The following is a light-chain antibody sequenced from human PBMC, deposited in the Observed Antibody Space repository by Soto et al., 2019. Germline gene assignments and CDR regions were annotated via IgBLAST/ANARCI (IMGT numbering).Light chain of an antibody. CDR1: QSVLYSSNNKNY. CDR2: WAS. Sequence: DIVMTQSPDSLAVSLGERATINCKSNQSVLYSSNNKNYFAWYQQKPGQPPKLLISWASTRESGVPDRFSGSGSGTDFTLTISSLQAEDVAVYYCQQHYSTPLSFGQGTRLEIK. V-gene: IGKV4-1*01. CDR3: QQHYSTPLS. J-gene: IGKJ5*01.